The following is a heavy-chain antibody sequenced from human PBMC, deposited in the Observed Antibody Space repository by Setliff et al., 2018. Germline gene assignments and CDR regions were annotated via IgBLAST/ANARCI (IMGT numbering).Heavy chain of an antibody. CDR3: ARLSGYYFDY. CDR1: GGSISSGNYY. CDR2: IYYSGST. V-gene: IGHV4-39*01. Sequence: SETLSLTCRVSGGSISSGNYYWGLIRQPPGKGLEWVATIYYSGSTYYNPSLKSRVTISVDTSKNQFSLKLSSVTAADTAVFYCARLSGYYFDYWGQGTLVTVSS. J-gene: IGHJ4*02. D-gene: IGHD3-22*01.